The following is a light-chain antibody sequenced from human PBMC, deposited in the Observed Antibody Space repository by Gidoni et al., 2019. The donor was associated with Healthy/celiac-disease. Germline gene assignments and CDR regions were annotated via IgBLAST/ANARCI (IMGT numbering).Light chain of an antibody. CDR2: DAS. CDR3: QQRSNWRT. CDR1: QSVSSY. J-gene: IGKJ1*01. V-gene: IGKV3-11*01. Sequence: IVLTQSPATLSLSPGERATLSCRASQSVSSYLAWDQQKPGQAPRLLIYDASKRATGIPARCSVSGSGTDFTLTISSLEPEDFAVYYCQQRSNWRTFGQXTKVEIK.